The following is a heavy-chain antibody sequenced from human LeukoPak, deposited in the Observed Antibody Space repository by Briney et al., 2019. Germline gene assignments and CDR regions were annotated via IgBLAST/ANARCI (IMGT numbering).Heavy chain of an antibody. CDR3: ARDRSSFFDY. CDR1: GGSISSDSYY. CDR2: IYYSGST. V-gene: IGHV4-39*02. D-gene: IGHD3-3*01. J-gene: IGHJ4*02. Sequence: SETLSLTCTVSGGSISSDSYYWAWIRQPPGKGLEWIASIYYSGSTYYNPSLKSRVTISVDTSRNQFSLKLNSVTAADTAVYYCARDRSSFFDYWGQGTLVTVSS.